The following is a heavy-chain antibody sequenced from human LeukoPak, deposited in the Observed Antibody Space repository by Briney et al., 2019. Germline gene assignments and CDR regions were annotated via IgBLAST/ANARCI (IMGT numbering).Heavy chain of an antibody. D-gene: IGHD6-13*01. V-gene: IGHV3-48*01. CDR1: GFTFSSYS. J-gene: IGHJ4*02. Sequence: GGSLRLSCAASGFTFSSYSMNWVRQAPGKGLEWVSYISSSSSTIYYADSVKGRFTISRDNSKNTLYLQMNSLRAEDTAVYYCAKERQIAAAGIAPFDYWGQGTLVTVSS. CDR3: AKERQIAAAGIAPFDY. CDR2: ISSSSSTI.